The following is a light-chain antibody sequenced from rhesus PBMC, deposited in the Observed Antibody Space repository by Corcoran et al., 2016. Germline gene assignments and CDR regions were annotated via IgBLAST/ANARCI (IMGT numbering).Light chain of an antibody. CDR2: KSS. CDR1: QDISSY. CDR3: LQYNGDPWT. J-gene: IGKJ1*01. Sequence: DIQMTQSPSSLSASVGDRVSITCRSSQDISSYLNWYQQKPGKAPKRLIYKSSSLESGVPSRFSGSGAGTDFTRTISSLQPEDFATYYCLQYNGDPWTFGQGTKVEIK. V-gene: IGKV1-43*02.